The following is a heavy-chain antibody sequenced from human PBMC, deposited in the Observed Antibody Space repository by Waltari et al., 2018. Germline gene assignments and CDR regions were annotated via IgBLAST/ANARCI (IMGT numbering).Heavy chain of an antibody. CDR1: GGSFSGYY. D-gene: IGHD3-3*01. CDR2: IKHSGST. Sequence: QVQLQQWGAVLLKPSETLSLTCAVYGGSFSGYYWSWIRQPPGKGLEWIGEIKHSGSTNYNPSLKSRVTISVDTSKNQFSLKLSCVTDADTAVYYCAIHGGTIFGVVIINSWYDPWGQGTLVTVSS. J-gene: IGHJ5*02. V-gene: IGHV4-34*01. CDR3: AIHGGTIFGVVIINSWYDP.